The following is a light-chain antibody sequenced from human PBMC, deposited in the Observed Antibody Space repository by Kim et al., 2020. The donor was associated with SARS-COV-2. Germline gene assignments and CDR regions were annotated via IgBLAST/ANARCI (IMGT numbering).Light chain of an antibody. CDR1: QSIGTW. V-gene: IGKV1-5*03. CDR2: EAS. Sequence: DIQMTQSPSTLSVSVGDRVTITCRASQSIGTWLAWYQQKPGKAPRLLIYEASNLDSGVPSRFSGSGSGTEFTLTISSLQTDGFATYYCQQYNRRPGLTRGRGTKLEN. CDR3: QQYNRRPGLT. J-gene: IGKJ4*01.